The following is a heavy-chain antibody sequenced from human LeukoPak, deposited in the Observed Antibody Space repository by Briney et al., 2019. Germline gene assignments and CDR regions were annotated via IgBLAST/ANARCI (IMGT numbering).Heavy chain of an antibody. V-gene: IGHV1-69*04. CDR1: GGTFSSYA. CDR3: ARGLDYTTFDY. CDR2: IIPILGIA. D-gene: IGHD4-11*01. Sequence: ASVKVSCKASGGTFSSYAISWVRQAPGQGLEWMGRIIPILGIANYAQKFQGRVTITADKSTSTAYMELSSLRSEDTAVYYCARGLDYTTFDYWGQGTLVTVSS. J-gene: IGHJ4*02.